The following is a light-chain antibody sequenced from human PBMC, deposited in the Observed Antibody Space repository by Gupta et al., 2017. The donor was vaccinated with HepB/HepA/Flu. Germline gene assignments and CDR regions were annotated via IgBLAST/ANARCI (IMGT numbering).Light chain of an antibody. CDR2: KAS. Sequence: TLSASVGDRVTITCRPSHCISNWLAWYQHKPGKAPKLLISKASSLESGVPSRFSGSGSETEFTLTISSLQPDDFATYYCQHYYAFPLTFAGGTKVEIK. V-gene: IGKV1-5*03. J-gene: IGKJ4*01. CDR1: HCISNW. CDR3: QHYYAFPLT.